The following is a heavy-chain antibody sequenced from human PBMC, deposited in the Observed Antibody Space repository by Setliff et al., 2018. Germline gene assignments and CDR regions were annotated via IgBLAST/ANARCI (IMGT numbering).Heavy chain of an antibody. D-gene: IGHD1-26*01. J-gene: IGHJ4*02. Sequence: PSETLSLTCTVYGGSFSDYYWGWIRQPPGKGLEWIAEINHSGSTNYNPSLKSRVTISVDTSRNQFSLKLSSVTAADTAVYYCARDNTMVGATDYWGLGTLVTVSS. CDR3: ARDNTMVGATDY. CDR1: GGSFSDYY. CDR2: INHSGST. V-gene: IGHV4-34*01.